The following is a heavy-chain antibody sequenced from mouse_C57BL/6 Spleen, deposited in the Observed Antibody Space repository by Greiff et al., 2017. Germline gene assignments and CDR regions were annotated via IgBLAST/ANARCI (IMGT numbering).Heavy chain of an antibody. V-gene: IGHV1-54*01. Sequence: QVQLKESGAELVRPGTSVKVSCKASGYAFTNYLIEWVKQRPGQGLEWIGVINPGSGGTNYNEKFKGKATLTADKSSSTAYMQLSSLTSEDSAVYFCARRGIGTYAMDYWGQGTSVTVSS. J-gene: IGHJ4*01. D-gene: IGHD1-1*02. CDR1: GYAFTNYL. CDR2: INPGSGGT. CDR3: ARRGIGTYAMDY.